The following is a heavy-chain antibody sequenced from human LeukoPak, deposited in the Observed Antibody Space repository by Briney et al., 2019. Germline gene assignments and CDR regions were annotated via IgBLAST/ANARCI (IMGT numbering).Heavy chain of an antibody. CDR1: GVSISSGGYY. J-gene: IGHJ5*02. V-gene: IGHV4-31*03. CDR2: IYYSGST. Sequence: SQTLSLTCTVSGVSISSGGYYWSWIRQHPGKGLEWIGYIYYSGSTYYNPSHKSRVTISVDTSKNQFSLKLSSVTAADTAVYYCARDFRKGNWFDPWGQGTLVTVSS. CDR3: ARDFRKGNWFDP.